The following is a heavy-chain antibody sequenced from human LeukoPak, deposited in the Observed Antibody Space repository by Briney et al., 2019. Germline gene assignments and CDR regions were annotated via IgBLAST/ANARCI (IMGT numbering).Heavy chain of an antibody. J-gene: IGHJ4*02. D-gene: IGHD6-19*01. CDR2: IGISAPST. Sequence: PGGSLRLSCAASGFTLNTFASSWVRQAPGKGLEWVSGIGISAPSTHYADSVKGRFTISRDDSKNTMSLEMNSLRAEDTAIYYCARGGIAVAGFDYWGQGDLVTVSS. V-gene: IGHV3-23*01. CDR3: ARGGIAVAGFDY. CDR1: GFTLNTFA.